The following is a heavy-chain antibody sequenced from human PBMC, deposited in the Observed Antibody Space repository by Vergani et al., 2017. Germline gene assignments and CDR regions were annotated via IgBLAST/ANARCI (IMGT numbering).Heavy chain of an antibody. CDR1: GFTVSSNY. J-gene: IGHJ6*02. CDR2: IYSGGST. D-gene: IGHD3-10*01. Sequence: EVQLVESGGGLIQPGGSLRLSCAASGFTVSSNYMSWVRQAPGKGLEWVSVIYSGGSTYYADSVKGRFTISSDNSKNTLYLQMNSLRAEDTAVYYCARESGEFSYYYYYGMDGWGQGTTVTVSS. CDR3: ARESGEFSYYYYYGMDG. V-gene: IGHV3-53*01.